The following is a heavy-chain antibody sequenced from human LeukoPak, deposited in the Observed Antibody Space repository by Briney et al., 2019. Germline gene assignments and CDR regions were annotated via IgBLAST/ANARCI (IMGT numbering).Heavy chain of an antibody. CDR2: ISYDGSNK. CDR3: AKDVDTVMDWANDAFDV. CDR1: GFTFSSYG. V-gene: IGHV3-30*18. J-gene: IGHJ3*01. D-gene: IGHD5-18*01. Sequence: GGSLRLSCAASGFTFSSYGMHWVRQAPGKGLEWVAVISYDGSNKYYADSVKGRFTMSRDNSKNSVYLQMDSLRVEDTAMYYCAKDVDTVMDWANDAFDVWGQGTMVIVSS.